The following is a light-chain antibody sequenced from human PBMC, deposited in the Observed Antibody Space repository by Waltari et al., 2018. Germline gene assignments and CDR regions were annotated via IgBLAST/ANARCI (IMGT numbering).Light chain of an antibody. Sequence: QSVLTQPPSESGTPGQRVTISCSGSSSSIGSNPVTWYQQLPGTAPKLIVHRNNRRPSGVPDRFSGSRSGTSASLAISGLQSEDEADYYCAAWDDSLNGVVFGGGTKLTVL. CDR1: SSSIGSNP. CDR3: AAWDDSLNGVV. J-gene: IGLJ2*01. V-gene: IGLV1-44*01. CDR2: RNN.